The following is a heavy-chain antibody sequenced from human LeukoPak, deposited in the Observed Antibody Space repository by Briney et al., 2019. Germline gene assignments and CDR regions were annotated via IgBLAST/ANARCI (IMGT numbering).Heavy chain of an antibody. D-gene: IGHD3-9*01. CDR2: IYYSGST. CDR1: GGSISSYY. J-gene: IGHJ3*02. V-gene: IGHV4-59*01. CDR3: ARAANFDWYNAFDI. Sequence: SETLSLTCTVSGGSISSYYWSWIRQPPGKGLEWIGYIYYSGSTNYNPSLKSRVTISVDTSKNQFSLKLSSVTAADTAVYYCARAANFDWYNAFDIWGQGTMVTVSS.